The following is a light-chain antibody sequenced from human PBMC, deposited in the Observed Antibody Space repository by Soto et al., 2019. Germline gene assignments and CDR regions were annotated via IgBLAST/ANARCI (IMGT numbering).Light chain of an antibody. Sequence: AIQMTQSPSSLSASVGDRGTITWRASQGIRNDLGWYQQKPGKAPKLLIYAASSLQSGVPSRFSGSGSGTDFTLTISSLQPEDFATYYCLQDYNYPLTFGPGTKVDIK. J-gene: IGKJ3*01. CDR3: LQDYNYPLT. CDR2: AAS. CDR1: QGIRND. V-gene: IGKV1-6*01.